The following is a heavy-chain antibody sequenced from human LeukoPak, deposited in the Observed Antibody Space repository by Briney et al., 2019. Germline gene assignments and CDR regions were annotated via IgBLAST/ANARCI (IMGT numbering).Heavy chain of an antibody. CDR2: ISSSSSTI. CDR1: GFTFSSYS. D-gene: IGHD2-2*01. CDR3: ARSLEYCSSTSCYFDY. J-gene: IGHJ4*02. V-gene: IGHV3-48*01. Sequence: GGSLRLSCAASGFTFSSYSMNWVRQAPGKGLEWVSYISSSSSTIYYADSVKGRFTISRDNAKNSLYLQMNSLRAEDTAVYYCARSLEYCSSTSCYFDYWGQGTLVTVSS.